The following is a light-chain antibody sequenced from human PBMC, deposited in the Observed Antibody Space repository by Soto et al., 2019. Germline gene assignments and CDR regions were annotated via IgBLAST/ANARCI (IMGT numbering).Light chain of an antibody. J-gene: IGLJ3*02. Sequence: QSALTQPRSVSGSPGQSVTISCTGTSSDVGGYNYVSWYQQHPGKAPKLMIYDVSKWPSGVPDRFSGSKSGNTASLTISGLQAEAEADYYCCSYAGNSLWVFGGGTKVTVL. CDR1: SSDVGGYNY. CDR2: DVS. CDR3: CSYAGNSLWV. V-gene: IGLV2-11*01.